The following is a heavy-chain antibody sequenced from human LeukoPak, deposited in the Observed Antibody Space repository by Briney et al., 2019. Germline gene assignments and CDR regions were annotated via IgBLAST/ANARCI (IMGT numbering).Heavy chain of an antibody. J-gene: IGHJ4*02. CDR3: AKLPDDTQEYSGWSY. CDR1: GFTFSSYA. CDR2: ISGSGGST. D-gene: IGHD6-19*01. V-gene: IGHV3-23*01. Sequence: GGSLRLSCAASGFTFSSYAMSWVRKAPGKGLEWVSAISGSGGSTYYADSVKGRFTISRDNSKNTLYLQMNSLRAEDTAVYYCAKLPDDTQEYSGWSYWGQGTLVTVSS.